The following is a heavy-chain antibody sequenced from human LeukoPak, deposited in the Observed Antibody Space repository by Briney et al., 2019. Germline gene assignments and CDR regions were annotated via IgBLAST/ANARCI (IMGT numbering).Heavy chain of an antibody. D-gene: IGHD3-3*01. Sequence: TGGSLRLSCAASGFTFNSYWMSWVRQAPGKGLEWVANIKDSGIEKEYVDSVKGRFTISRDNAKNSLYLQMNSLRVEDTALYFCARWRGAQSEFDYWGQGTQVTVSS. CDR3: ARWRGAQSEFDY. V-gene: IGHV3-7*01. CDR2: IKDSGIEK. J-gene: IGHJ4*02. CDR1: GFTFNSYW.